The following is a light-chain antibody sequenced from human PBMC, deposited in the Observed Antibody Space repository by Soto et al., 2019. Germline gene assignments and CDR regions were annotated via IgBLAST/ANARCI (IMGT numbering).Light chain of an antibody. Sequence: EIVMTQSPATLSLSPGERATLSCRASQSVSSSYLAWYQQKPGQAPRRLIYGASSSATGIPDRFSGSGSWTGFTLAISRLEPEDFVVYYCQQYGSSPPNTFGQGTKLEIK. CDR1: QSVSSSY. CDR2: GAS. V-gene: IGKV3-20*01. CDR3: QQYGSSPPNT. J-gene: IGKJ2*01.